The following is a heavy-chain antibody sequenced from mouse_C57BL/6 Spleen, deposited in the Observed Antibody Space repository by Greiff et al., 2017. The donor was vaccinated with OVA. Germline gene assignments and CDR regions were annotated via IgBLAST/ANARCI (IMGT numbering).Heavy chain of an antibody. CDR1: GYTFTDYN. CDR3: ASRGYYDYDWFAY. D-gene: IGHD2-4*01. V-gene: IGHV1-22*01. J-gene: IGHJ3*01. CDR2: INPNNGGT. Sequence: VQLQQSGPELVKPGASVKMSCKASGYTFTDYNMHWVKQSHGKSLEWIGYINPNNGGTSYNQKFKGKATLTVNKSSSTAYMELRSLTSEDSAVYYCASRGYYDYDWFAYWGQGTLVTVSA.